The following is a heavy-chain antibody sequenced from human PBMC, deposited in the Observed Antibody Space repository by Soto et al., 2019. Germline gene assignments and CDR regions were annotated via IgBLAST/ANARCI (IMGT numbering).Heavy chain of an antibody. CDR1: GLTFSNAW. D-gene: IGHD1-26*01. Sequence: GGSLRLSCAASGLTFSNAWMNWVRQAPGKGLEWVGRIKSKTDGGTTDYAAPVKGRFTISRDDSKNTLYLQMNSLKTEDTAVYYCTTDRWELIYYYYGMDVWGQGTTVTVSS. J-gene: IGHJ6*02. V-gene: IGHV3-15*07. CDR2: IKSKTDGGTT. CDR3: TTDRWELIYYYYGMDV.